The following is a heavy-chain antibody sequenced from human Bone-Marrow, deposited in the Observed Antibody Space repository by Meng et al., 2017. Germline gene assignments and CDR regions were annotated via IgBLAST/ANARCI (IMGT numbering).Heavy chain of an antibody. V-gene: IGHV4-61*01. D-gene: IGHD3-22*01. CDR3: ARGTYYYESSGYYFDY. J-gene: IGHJ4*02. Sequence: PLYVSGPVLVRPLDPRALASTFPGGVCSSGSYHWILIRQPLGKGLEWIGYIYYSGSTNYSPSLKSRLTISVDTSQNQFSLKLSSVTAADTALYYCARGTYYYESSGYYFDYWGQGTLVTVSS. CDR1: GGVCSSGSYH. CDR2: IYYSGST.